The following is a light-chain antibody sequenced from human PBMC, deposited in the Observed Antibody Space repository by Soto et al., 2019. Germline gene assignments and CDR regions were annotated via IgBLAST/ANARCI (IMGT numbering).Light chain of an antibody. CDR3: SSYAGSNNFV. Sequence: QSARTQPPSASGSPGQSVTISCTGTSSDVGSYNYVSWYQQHPGKAPKLMIYEVSKRPSGVPDRFSGSKSGNTASLTVSGLQAEDEADYYCSSYAGSNNFVFGGGTKVTVL. V-gene: IGLV2-8*01. CDR1: SSDVGSYNY. CDR2: EVS. J-gene: IGLJ2*01.